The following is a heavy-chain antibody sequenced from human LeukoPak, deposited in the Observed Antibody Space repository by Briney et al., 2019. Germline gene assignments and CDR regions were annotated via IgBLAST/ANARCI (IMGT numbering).Heavy chain of an antibody. CDR3: ARTQGVYYGGNSSAFDI. V-gene: IGHV1-3*01. CDR2: INAGKGNT. Sequence: ASVKVSCKASGYTFTSYAMHWVRQAPGQRPEWMGLINAGKGNTKYSQKFQGRVTITRDTSASTAYMEVSSLRSEDTAVYHCARTQGVYYGGNSSAFDIWGQGTVVTVSS. D-gene: IGHD4-23*01. J-gene: IGHJ3*02. CDR1: GYTFTSYA.